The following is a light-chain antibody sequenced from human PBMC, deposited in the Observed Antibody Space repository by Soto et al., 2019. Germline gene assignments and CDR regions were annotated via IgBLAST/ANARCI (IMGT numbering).Light chain of an antibody. CDR1: SSKIGSNY. CDR3: AAWDDSLSGNYV. V-gene: IGLV1-47*01. CDR2: RNN. J-gene: IGLJ1*01. Sequence: QSVLTQPPSASGTPGQRVTISFSGSSSKIGSNYVYWYQQLPGTAPKLLIYRNNQRPSGVPDRFSGSKSGTSASLAISGLRSEDEADYYCAAWDDSLSGNYVFGTGTKVTVL.